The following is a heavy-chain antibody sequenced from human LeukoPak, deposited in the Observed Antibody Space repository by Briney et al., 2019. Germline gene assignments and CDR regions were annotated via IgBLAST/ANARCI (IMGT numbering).Heavy chain of an antibody. CDR1: GFTFSTYW. V-gene: IGHV3-74*01. CDR2: IGNGGSTT. Sequence: GGSLRLSCAASGFTFSTYWMHWVRQAPGKGLVWVSRIGNGGSTTLYADSVRGRFIISRDNAKNTLYLQMNSLRPEDTAIYYCARVRSDYSSSSPPDYWGQGTPVTVSS. J-gene: IGHJ4*02. CDR3: ARVRSDYSSSSPPDY. D-gene: IGHD6-6*01.